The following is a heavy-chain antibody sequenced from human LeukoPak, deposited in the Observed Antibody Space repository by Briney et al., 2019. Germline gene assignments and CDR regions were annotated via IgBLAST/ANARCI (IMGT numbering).Heavy chain of an antibody. CDR3: ARSAGLRYFDWLREVDY. CDR2: ISAYNGNT. J-gene: IGHJ4*02. CDR1: GYTLTSYG. V-gene: IGHV1-18*04. Sequence: GASVKVSCKASGYTLTSYGISWVRQAPGQGLEWMGWISAYNGNTNYAQKLQGRVTMTTDTSTSTAYMELRSLRSDDTAVYYCARSAGLRYFDWLREVDYWGQGTLVTVSS. D-gene: IGHD3-9*01.